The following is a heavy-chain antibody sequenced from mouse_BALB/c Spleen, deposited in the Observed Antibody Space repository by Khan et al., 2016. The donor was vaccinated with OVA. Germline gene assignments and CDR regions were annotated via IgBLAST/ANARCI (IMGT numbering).Heavy chain of an antibody. V-gene: IGHV1-5*01. J-gene: IGHJ3*01. CDR2: IYPGNTDT. CDR1: GYTFTSYW. Sequence: VQLQQSGTVLARPGASVKMSCKASGYTFTSYWMHWVKQRPGQGLEWIGDIYPGNTDTNYNQKFKGKAKLTAVTSTSTAYKELSSLTNEDSAVYDCTRRNWDVAWFAYWSQEALVTVSA. D-gene: IGHD4-1*01. CDR3: TRRNWDVAWFAY.